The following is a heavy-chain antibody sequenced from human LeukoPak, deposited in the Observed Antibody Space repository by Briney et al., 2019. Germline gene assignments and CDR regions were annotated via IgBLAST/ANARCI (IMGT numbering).Heavy chain of an antibody. Sequence: GGSLRLSCAASGFTFSSYWMSWVRQAPGKGLEWVANIKQDGSEKYYVDSVRGRFTISRDNAKNSLYLQMNSLRAEDTAVYYCARDFGDYVWGSYRYSSDYWGQGTLVTVSS. CDR2: IKQDGSEK. D-gene: IGHD3-16*02. J-gene: IGHJ4*02. V-gene: IGHV3-7*01. CDR1: GFTFSSYW. CDR3: ARDFGDYVWGSYRYSSDY.